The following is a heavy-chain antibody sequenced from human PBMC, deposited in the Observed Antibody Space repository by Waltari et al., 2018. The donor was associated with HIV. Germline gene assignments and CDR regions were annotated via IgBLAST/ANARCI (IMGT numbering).Heavy chain of an antibody. V-gene: IGHV3-66*01. CDR1: GFLVSSNY. J-gene: IGHJ6*02. CDR2: IYSDGST. CDR3: ARDPAAGRVNGPYYYGLDV. Sequence: EVQLVESGGGSVQTGKSLSLSCAASGFLVSSNYMSWVRQAPGKGLGWVSVIYSDGSTKYADSVKGRFTISREKSTNALYLQMSSLKVEDTAVYYCARDPAAGRVNGPYYYGLDVWGRGTTVTVSS. D-gene: IGHD2-8*01.